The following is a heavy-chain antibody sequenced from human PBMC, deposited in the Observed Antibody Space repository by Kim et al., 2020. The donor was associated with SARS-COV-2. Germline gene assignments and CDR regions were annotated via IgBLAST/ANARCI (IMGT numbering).Heavy chain of an antibody. CDR1: GFTFSSYW. V-gene: IGHV3-74*01. J-gene: IGHJ4*02. Sequence: GGSLRLSCAASGFTFSSYWMHWVRQAPGKGLVWVSLINSDGSSTSYADSVKGRFTISRDNAKNTLYLQMNSLRAEDTSVYYCARALYYYDSSGYYAYWGQGTLVTVSS. CDR3: ARALYYYDSSGYYAY. CDR2: INSDGSST. D-gene: IGHD3-22*01.